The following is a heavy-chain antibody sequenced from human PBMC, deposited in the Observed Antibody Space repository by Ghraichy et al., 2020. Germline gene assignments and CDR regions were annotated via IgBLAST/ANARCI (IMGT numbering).Heavy chain of an antibody. J-gene: IGHJ6*02. CDR3: ARSGYDSSGYFYYYGMDV. Sequence: ASVKVSCKASGYTFTGYYMHWVRQAPGQGLEWMGWINPNSGGTNYAQKFQGWVTMTRDTSISTAYMELSRLRSDDTAVYYCARSGYDSSGYFYYYGMDVWGQGTTVTVSS. D-gene: IGHD3-22*01. V-gene: IGHV1-2*04. CDR1: GYTFTGYY. CDR2: INPNSGGT.